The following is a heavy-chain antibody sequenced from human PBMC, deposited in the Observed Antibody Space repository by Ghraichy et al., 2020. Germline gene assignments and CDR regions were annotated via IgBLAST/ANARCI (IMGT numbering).Heavy chain of an antibody. CDR3: ARLSSGYYYFLDY. CDR2: IYYSGST. CDR1: NDSINSYY. D-gene: IGHD3-22*01. J-gene: IGHJ4*02. V-gene: IGHV4-59*01. Sequence: SETLSLTCTVSNDSINSYYWSWIRQPPGKGLEWIGSIYYSGSTNYTPSLKSRVTISVDTSMNQFSLKLSSVTAADTAVYYCARLSSGYYYFLDYWSQGTLVTVSS.